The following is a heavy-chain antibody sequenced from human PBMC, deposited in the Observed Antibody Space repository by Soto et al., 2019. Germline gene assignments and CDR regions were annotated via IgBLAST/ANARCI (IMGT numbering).Heavy chain of an antibody. CDR3: AREPLT. CDR2: IYYSGST. Sequence: TLSLTCTVSGVSLNSGGFYWNWIRQHPGKGLEWIGYIYYSGSTYYNPSLKSRVTISVDTSKNQFSLKLSSVTAADTAVYYCAREPLTWGQGTLVTVSS. J-gene: IGHJ4*02. V-gene: IGHV4-31*03. CDR1: GVSLNSGGFY.